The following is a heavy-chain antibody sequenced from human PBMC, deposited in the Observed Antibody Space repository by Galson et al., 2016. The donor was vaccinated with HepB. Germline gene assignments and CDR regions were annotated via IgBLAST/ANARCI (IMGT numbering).Heavy chain of an antibody. J-gene: IGHJ4*02. CDR3: AKGGMLIPRFDY. CDR2: ISGDGRLI. Sequence: SLRLSCAASGFTFSSYSMNWVRQAPGKGPEWVSYISGDGRLIYYTDSVRGRFTISRDSSKNTVYLQMNSLRAGDTAVYYCAKGGMLIPRFDYWGQGTLVTVSS. CDR1: GFTFSSYS. V-gene: IGHV3-23*01. D-gene: IGHD3-16*01.